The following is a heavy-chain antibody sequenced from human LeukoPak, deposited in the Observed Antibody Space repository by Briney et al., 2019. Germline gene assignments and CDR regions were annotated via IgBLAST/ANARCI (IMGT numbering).Heavy chain of an antibody. D-gene: IGHD2-21*02. J-gene: IGHJ3*02. V-gene: IGHV1-8*01. CDR3: ARRASHIVVVTAIDHDAFDI. CDR2: MNPNSGNT. Sequence: GASVKVSCKASGYTFTSYDINWVRQATGQGLEWMGWMNPNSGNTGYAQKFQGRVTMTRNTSISTAYMELSSLRSEDTAVYYCARRASHIVVVTAIDHDAFDIWGQGTMVTVSS. CDR1: GYTFTSYD.